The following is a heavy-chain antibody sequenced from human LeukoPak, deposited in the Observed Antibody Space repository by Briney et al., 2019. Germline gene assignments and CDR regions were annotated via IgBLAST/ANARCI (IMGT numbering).Heavy chain of an antibody. CDR2: ISSSSSYI. J-gene: IGHJ4*02. CDR3: ARGGYDILTGPDY. D-gene: IGHD3-9*01. Sequence: PGGSLRLPCAASGFTFSSYSMNWVRQAPGKGLEWVSTISSSSSYIYYADSVKGRFTISRDNAKNSLYLQMNSLRAEDTAVYYCARGGYDILTGPDYWGQGTLVTVSS. CDR1: GFTFSSYS. V-gene: IGHV3-21*01.